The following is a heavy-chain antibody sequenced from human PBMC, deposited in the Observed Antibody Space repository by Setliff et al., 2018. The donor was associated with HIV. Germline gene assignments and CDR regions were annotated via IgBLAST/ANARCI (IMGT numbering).Heavy chain of an antibody. CDR1: GFTFSSYS. CDR2: VSGSSSYM. D-gene: IGHD4-17*01. V-gene: IGHV3-21*04. J-gene: IGHJ4*02. Sequence: GGSLRLSCAASGFTFSSYSMNWVRQAPGKGLEWVSPVSGSSSYMYYADSVKGRFTISRDNAKKSLYLQMNSLRAEDMAVYYCARSHDYGDDRRLDYWGQGTLVTVSS. CDR3: ARSHDYGDDRRLDY.